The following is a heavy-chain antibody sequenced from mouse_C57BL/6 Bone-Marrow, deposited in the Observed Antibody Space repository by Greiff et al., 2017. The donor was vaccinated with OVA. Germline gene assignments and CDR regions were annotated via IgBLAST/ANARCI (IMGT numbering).Heavy chain of an antibody. Sequence: QVQLQQSGPGLVQPSQCLSITCTVSGFSLTSYGVHWVRQSPGQGLEWLGVIWRGGSTDYNAAFMTRLRITKDNSKSQVFFKMNSLQADDTAIYYCAKKYYGNYYGYFDVWGTGTTVTVSS. CDR1: GFSLTSYG. V-gene: IGHV2-5*01. D-gene: IGHD2-1*01. CDR2: IWRGGST. J-gene: IGHJ1*03. CDR3: AKKYYGNYYGYFDV.